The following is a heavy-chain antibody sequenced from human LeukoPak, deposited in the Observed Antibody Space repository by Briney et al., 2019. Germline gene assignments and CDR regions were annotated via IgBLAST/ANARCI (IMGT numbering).Heavy chain of an antibody. V-gene: IGHV4-34*01. CDR1: GVSFSGYY. Sequence: PSETLSLTCAVYGVSFSGYYWSWIPQPPGKGLEWIGEINHSGSTNYNPSLKSRVTISVDTSKNQFSLKLSSVTAADTAVHYCGRLFWGCSSTSCGDYWGQGTLVTVSS. CDR3: GRLFWGCSSTSCGDY. J-gene: IGHJ4*02. CDR2: INHSGST. D-gene: IGHD2-2*01.